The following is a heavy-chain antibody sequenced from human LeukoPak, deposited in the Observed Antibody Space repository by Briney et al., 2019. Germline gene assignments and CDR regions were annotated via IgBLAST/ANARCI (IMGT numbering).Heavy chain of an antibody. V-gene: IGHV4-59*01. Sequence: PSETLSLTCTVSGGSISSYYWSWIRQPPGKGLEWIGYIYYSGSTNYNPSLKSRVTISVDTSKNQFSLKLSSVTAADTAVYYCARDFSSSGWWDFDYWDREPWSPSPQ. CDR1: GGSISSYY. D-gene: IGHD6-19*01. CDR2: IYYSGST. CDR3: ARDFSSSGWWDFDY. J-gene: IGHJ4*02.